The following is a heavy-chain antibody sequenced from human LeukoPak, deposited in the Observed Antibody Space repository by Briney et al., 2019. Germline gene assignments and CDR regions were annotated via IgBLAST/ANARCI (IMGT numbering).Heavy chain of an antibody. CDR1: GGSISSYY. J-gene: IGHJ4*02. Sequence: PSETLSPTCTVSGGSISSYYWSWIRQPPGKGLEWIGYIYYSGSTNYNPSLKSRVTISVDTSKNQFSLKLSSVTAADTAVYYCARAPRGYSGYDHFDYWGQGTLVTVSS. CDR3: ARAPRGYSGYDHFDY. D-gene: IGHD5-12*01. CDR2: IYYSGST. V-gene: IGHV4-59*12.